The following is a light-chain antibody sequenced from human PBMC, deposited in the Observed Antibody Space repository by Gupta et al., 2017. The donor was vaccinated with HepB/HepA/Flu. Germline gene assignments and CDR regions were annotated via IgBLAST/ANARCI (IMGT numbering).Light chain of an antibody. J-gene: IGLJ1*01. V-gene: IGLV1-40*01. CDR3: QSYDSSLSGPYV. CDR1: SSNIGAGYD. Sequence: QSVPTQPPSGAGAPGQRGTISCTGSSSNIGAGYDVHWYQQLPGTAPKLLIYGHSNRPSGVPDRFSGSKSGTSASLAITGLQAEDEADYYCQSYDSSLSGPYVFGTGTKVTVL. CDR2: GHS.